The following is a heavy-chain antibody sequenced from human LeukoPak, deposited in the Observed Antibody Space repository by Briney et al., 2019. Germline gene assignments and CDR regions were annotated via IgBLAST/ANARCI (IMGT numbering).Heavy chain of an antibody. CDR3: ARGGIRYFDWLFDC. CDR1: GGSISSYY. V-gene: IGHV4-59*01. Sequence: SETLSLTCTVSGGSISSYYWSWIRQPPGKGLEWIGYIYYSGSTNYNPSLKSRVTISVDTSKNQFSLKLSSVTAADTAVYYCARGGIRYFDWLFDCWGQGTLVTVSS. J-gene: IGHJ4*02. CDR2: IYYSGST. D-gene: IGHD3-9*01.